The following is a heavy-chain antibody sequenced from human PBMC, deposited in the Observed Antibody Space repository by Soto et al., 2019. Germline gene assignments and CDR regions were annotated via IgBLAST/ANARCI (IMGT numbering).Heavy chain of an antibody. Sequence: GGSLRLSCAASGFTFSTYSMNWVRQAPGKGLEWISYISSSGSSIYYADSVKGRFSISRDNAKNSLFLQMNSLRAEDTAVYYCSRDSAWYNFYYMDVWGKGTTVTVSS. CDR3: SRDSAWYNFYYMDV. CDR1: GFTFSTYS. J-gene: IGHJ6*03. CDR2: ISSSGSSI. V-gene: IGHV3-48*01. D-gene: IGHD6-19*01.